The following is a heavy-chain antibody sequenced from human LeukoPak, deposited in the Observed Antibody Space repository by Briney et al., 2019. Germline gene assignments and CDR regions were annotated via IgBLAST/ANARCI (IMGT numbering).Heavy chain of an antibody. J-gene: IGHJ6*03. CDR1: GYTFTTYP. V-gene: IGHV7-4-1*02. CDR3: ARESGSGSYYKYYYMDV. D-gene: IGHD3-10*01. Sequence: ASVKVSCKASGYTFTTYPMNWVRQAPGQGLEWMGWINTNTGNPTYAQGFTGRFVFSLDTSVSTAYLQISSLKAEDTAVYYCARESGSGSYYKYYYMDVWGKGTTVTVSS. CDR2: INTNTGNP.